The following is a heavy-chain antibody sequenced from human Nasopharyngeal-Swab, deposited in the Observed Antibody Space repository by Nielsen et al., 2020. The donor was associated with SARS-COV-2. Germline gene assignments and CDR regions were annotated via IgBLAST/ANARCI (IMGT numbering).Heavy chain of an antibody. V-gene: IGHV3-48*04. J-gene: IGHJ4*02. CDR3: AKDIAYYYDSSGYYKD. CDR1: GFTFSSYW. Sequence: GESLKISCAASGFTFSSYWMSWVRQAPGKGLEWVSYISSSGSTIYYADSVKGRFTISRDNAKNSLYLQMNSLRAEDTALYYCAKDIAYYYDSSGYYKDWGQGTLVTVSS. CDR2: ISSSGSTI. D-gene: IGHD3-22*01.